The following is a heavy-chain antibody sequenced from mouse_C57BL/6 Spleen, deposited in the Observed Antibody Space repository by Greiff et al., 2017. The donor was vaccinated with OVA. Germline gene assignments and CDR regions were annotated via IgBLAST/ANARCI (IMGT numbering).Heavy chain of an antibody. D-gene: IGHD1-1*01. J-gene: IGHJ1*03. V-gene: IGHV2-9-1*01. Sequence: VKLVESGPGLVAPSQSLSITCTVSGFSLTSYAISWVRQPPGKGLEWLGVIWTGGGTNYNSALKSRLSISKDNSKSQVFLKMNSLQTDDTARYYCARNPPLRGSSYGYFDVWGTGTTVTVSS. CDR3: ARNPPLRGSSYGYFDV. CDR2: IWTGGGT. CDR1: GFSLTSYA.